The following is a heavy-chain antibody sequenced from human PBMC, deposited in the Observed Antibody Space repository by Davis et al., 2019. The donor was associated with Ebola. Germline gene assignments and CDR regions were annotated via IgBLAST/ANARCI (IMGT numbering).Heavy chain of an antibody. CDR3: ARHVGGGRLVNYFDY. CDR2: IYYSGST. Sequence: GSLRLSCTVSGGSISSYYWSWIRQPPGKGLEWIGYIYYSGSTNYNPSLKSRVTISVDTSKNQFSLKLSSVTAADTAVYYCARHVGGGRLVNYFDYWGQGTLVTVSS. J-gene: IGHJ4*02. D-gene: IGHD3-16*01. V-gene: IGHV4-59*08. CDR1: GGSISSYY.